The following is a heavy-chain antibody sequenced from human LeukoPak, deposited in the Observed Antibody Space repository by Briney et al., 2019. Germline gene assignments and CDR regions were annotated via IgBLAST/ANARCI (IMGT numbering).Heavy chain of an antibody. CDR1: GGSISNYY. J-gene: IGHJ5*02. CDR2: IYYSGST. V-gene: IGHV4-59*08. Sequence: PSETLSLTCTVSGGSISNYYWYWIRQPPGKGLEWIGSIYYSGSTNYNPSLKSRVTISVDTSKNQFSLKLSSVTAADTAVYYCARTSPFDPWGQGTLVTVSS. CDR3: ARTSPFDP.